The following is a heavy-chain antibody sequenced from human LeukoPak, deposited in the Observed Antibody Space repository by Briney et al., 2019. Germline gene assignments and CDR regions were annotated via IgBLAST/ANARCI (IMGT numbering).Heavy chain of an antibody. CDR1: GGSFSGYY. CDR2: INHSGST. Sequence: PSETLSLTCAVYGGSFSGYYWSWIRQPPGNGLEWRGEINHSGSTNYNPSLKSRVTISLDTSKNQSSLKLSSVTAADKAVSYCPRGDIHLAHFQHWGQGTLVPVSS. D-gene: IGHD3-9*01. V-gene: IGHV4-34*01. J-gene: IGHJ1*01. CDR3: PRGDIHLAHFQH.